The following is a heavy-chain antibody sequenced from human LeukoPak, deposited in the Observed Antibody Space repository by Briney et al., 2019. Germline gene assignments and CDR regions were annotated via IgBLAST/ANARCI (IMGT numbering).Heavy chain of an antibody. CDR3: ARVFIGDYGDYQFDY. D-gene: IGHD4-17*01. CDR2: ISSLSGTI. CDR1: GFTFSSYS. V-gene: IGHV3-48*01. Sequence: GGSLRLSCAASGFTFSSYSMNWVRQAPGEGLEWVSYISSLSGTIYYADSVKGRFTISRDNAKNSLYLQMDSLRAEDTAVYYCARVFIGDYGDYQFDYWGQGTLVTVSS. J-gene: IGHJ4*02.